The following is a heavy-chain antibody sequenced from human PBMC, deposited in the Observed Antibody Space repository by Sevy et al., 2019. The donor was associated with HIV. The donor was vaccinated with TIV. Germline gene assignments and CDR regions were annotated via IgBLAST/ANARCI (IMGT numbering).Heavy chain of an antibody. CDR1: GGTFSSYA. V-gene: IGHV1-69*06. CDR2: IIPIFGTA. D-gene: IGHD5-12*01. J-gene: IGHJ4*02. CDR3: ASRVGDGYNSFPFDY. Sequence: ASVKVSCKASGGTFSSYAISWVRQAPGQGLEWMGGIIPIFGTANYAQKFQGRVTITADKSTSTAYMELSSLRSEDTAVYYCASRVGDGYNSFPFDYWGQGTLVTVSS.